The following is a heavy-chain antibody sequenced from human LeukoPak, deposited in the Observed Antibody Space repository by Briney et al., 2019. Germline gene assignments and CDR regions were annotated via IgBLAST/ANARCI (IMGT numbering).Heavy chain of an antibody. CDR3: SKDRTEYSSSSPYFDY. V-gene: IGHV3-23*01. J-gene: IGHJ4*02. D-gene: IGHD6-6*01. CDR1: GFTLSIYA. CDR2: ISGSGGST. Sequence: GGSLRLSCAATGFTLSIYAMSWVRQAPGKGLEWVSAISGSGGSTYYADSGKGRFTISRDNSKNTLYLQMNSLRAEDTAVYYCSKDRTEYSSSSPYFDYWGQGTLVTVSS.